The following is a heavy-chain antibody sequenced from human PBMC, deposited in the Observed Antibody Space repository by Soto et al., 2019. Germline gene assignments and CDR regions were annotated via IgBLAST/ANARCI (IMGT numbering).Heavy chain of an antibody. CDR1: GGSFSDYY. Sequence: QVQLQQWGAGLLKPSETLSLTCAVYGGSFSDYYWTWIRQPPGKGLEWIGEINHRGSTNYNPSLKSRVTILIDTPKNQFSLKLSSVTAADTAVYFCARPRGPGAIYNWFDPWGQGTLVTVSS. V-gene: IGHV4-34*01. D-gene: IGHD2-21*01. J-gene: IGHJ5*02. CDR2: INHRGST. CDR3: ARPRGPGAIYNWFDP.